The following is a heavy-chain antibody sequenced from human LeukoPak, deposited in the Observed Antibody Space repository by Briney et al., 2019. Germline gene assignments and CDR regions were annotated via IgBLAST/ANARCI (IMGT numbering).Heavy chain of an antibody. CDR1: GYTFTGYY. D-gene: IGHD3-22*01. CDR3: ARDPHYYYDSSGPFRY. V-gene: IGHV1-2*02. J-gene: IGHJ4*02. Sequence: ASVKVSCKASGYTFTGYYMHWVRQAPGQGLEWVGWINPNSGGTNYAQKFQGRVTMTRDTSISTAYMELSRLRSDDTAVYYCARDPHYYYDSSGPFRYWGQGTLVTVSS. CDR2: INPNSGGT.